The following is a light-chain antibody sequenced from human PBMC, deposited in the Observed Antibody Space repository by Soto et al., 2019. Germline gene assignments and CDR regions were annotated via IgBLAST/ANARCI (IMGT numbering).Light chain of an antibody. CDR2: DAS. CDR1: QSVRTY. J-gene: IGKJ1*01. V-gene: IGKV3D-11*02. Sequence: ELVLTQSPVTLSLSPGESATLXXRASQSVRTYLAWYQVKPGPAPRIXIYDASNRATGIPDRFSGSGAGTDFTLTISRLEPEDFGTYYCLQDFTYPWTFGQGTKVDIK. CDR3: LQDFTYPWT.